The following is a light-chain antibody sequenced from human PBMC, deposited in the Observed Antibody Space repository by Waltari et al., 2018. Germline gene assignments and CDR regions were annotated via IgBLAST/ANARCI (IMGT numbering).Light chain of an antibody. CDR1: SRDVGFYNY. CDR2: DVS. J-gene: IGLJ3*02. CDR3: NSYTGSSSWV. Sequence: SALTQPTSVSGSPGQSITISCTRTSRDVGFYNYVPWYQQYPGKVPQLLIYDVSDRPSGVSSRFSGSKSGNTASLTISGLQADDEADYYCNSYTGSSSWVFGGGTKLTVL. V-gene: IGLV2-14*01.